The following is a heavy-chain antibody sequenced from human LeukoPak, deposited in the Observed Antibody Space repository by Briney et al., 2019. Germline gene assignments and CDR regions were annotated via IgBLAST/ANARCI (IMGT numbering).Heavy chain of an antibody. D-gene: IGHD3-9*01. J-gene: IGHJ4*02. CDR2: VSGRDTST. CDR3: AKWGDYDVLTGYYDPDY. Sequence: GASLRLSCAASGFTFSNYAMSWVRQAPGKGLEWVSAVSGRDTSTYYTDSVKGRFTISRDNSKNTLYLQMNSLSAEDTAIYYCAKWGDYDVLTGYYDPDYWGQETLVTVSS. V-gene: IGHV3-23*01. CDR1: GFTFSNYA.